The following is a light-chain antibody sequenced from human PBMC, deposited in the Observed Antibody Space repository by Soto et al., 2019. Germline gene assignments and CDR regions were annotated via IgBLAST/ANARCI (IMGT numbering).Light chain of an antibody. V-gene: IGKV4-1*01. J-gene: IGKJ2*01. CDR2: WAS. CDR1: QSVLFAAKNKNY. Sequence: DIVMTQSPDSLAVSLGERATINCKSSQSVLFAAKNKNYLAWFQQKPGQPPKLLLYWASTRESGVPDRFSGSGAETYFTLTISSLQAEDVAVYYCHQYYSFPHTFGQGTKLEIK. CDR3: HQYYSFPHT.